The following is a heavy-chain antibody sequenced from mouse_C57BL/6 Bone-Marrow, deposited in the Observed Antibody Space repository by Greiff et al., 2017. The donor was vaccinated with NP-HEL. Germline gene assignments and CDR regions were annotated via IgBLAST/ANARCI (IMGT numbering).Heavy chain of an antibody. Sequence: VQLQQSGAELARPGASVKLSCKASGYTFTSYGISWVKQRPGQGLEWIGEIYPRSGNTYYNEKFKGKATLTADKSSSTAYMELRSLTSEDSAVYFCARGDGYYWYFDVWGTGTTVTVSS. CDR2: IYPRSGNT. CDR3: ARGDGYYWYFDV. D-gene: IGHD2-3*01. V-gene: IGHV1-81*01. J-gene: IGHJ1*03. CDR1: GYTFTSYG.